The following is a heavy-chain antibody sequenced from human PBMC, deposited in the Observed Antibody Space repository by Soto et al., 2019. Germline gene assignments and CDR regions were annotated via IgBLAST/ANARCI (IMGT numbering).Heavy chain of an antibody. D-gene: IGHD3-3*01. V-gene: IGHV3-74*01. Sequence: GGSLRLSCAASGFTFSSYWMHWVRQAPGKGLVWVSRINSDGSSTSYADSVKGRFTISRDNAKNTLYLQMNSLRAEDTAVYYRARDVLRFLEWSNSYYYYGMDVWGQGTTVTVSS. J-gene: IGHJ6*02. CDR2: INSDGSST. CDR1: GFTFSSYW. CDR3: ARDVLRFLEWSNSYYYYGMDV.